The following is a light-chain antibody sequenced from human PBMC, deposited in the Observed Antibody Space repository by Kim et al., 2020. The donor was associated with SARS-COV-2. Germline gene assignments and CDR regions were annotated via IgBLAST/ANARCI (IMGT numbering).Light chain of an antibody. CDR3: QHCRNWPLT. Sequence: SLSPGDRASRSCRDSQSVSIHLAWYQQKPGQPPRLRIYDGSNRATGIPARFSGTGSGSDFTLTIDSLEPEDFAVYYCQHCRNWPLTFGGGTKLEI. CDR2: DGS. CDR1: QSVSIH. V-gene: IGKV3-11*01. J-gene: IGKJ4*01.